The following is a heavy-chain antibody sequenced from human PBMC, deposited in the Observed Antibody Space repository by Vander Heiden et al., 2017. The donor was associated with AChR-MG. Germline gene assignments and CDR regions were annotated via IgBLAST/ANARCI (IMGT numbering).Heavy chain of an antibody. Sequence: QVQLVQSGAEVKKPGSSVKVSCKASGGTFSSYAISWVRQAPGQGLEWMGGIIPIFGTANYAQKFQGRVTITADESTSTAYMELSSLRSEDTAVYYCAISPTAMAPNYYYYYMDVWGKGTTVTVSS. J-gene: IGHJ6*03. CDR1: GGTFSSYA. D-gene: IGHD5-18*01. CDR3: AISPTAMAPNYYYYYMDV. V-gene: IGHV1-69*01. CDR2: IIPIFGTA.